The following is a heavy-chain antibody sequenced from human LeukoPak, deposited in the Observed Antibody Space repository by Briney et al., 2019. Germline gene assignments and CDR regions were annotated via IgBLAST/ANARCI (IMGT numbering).Heavy chain of an antibody. CDR1: GFTFEDHG. J-gene: IGHJ5*02. D-gene: IGHD1-26*01. CDR3: VRGEGRGGWFDP. CDR2: INWNGGRT. Sequence: PGGSLRLSCATSGFTFEDHGLSWVRQPPGKGLKWVSRINWNGGRTGYSDSVKGRFTISRDDAKKSVHLQMNSLRVEDTAVYYCVRGEGRGGWFDPWGQGILVTVSS. V-gene: IGHV3-20*04.